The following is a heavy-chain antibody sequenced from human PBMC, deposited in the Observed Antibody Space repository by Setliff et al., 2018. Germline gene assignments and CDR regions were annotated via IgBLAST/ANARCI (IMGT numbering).Heavy chain of an antibody. CDR3: ARDRLLVGGYYLDL. D-gene: IGHD1-26*01. CDR2: INHSGST. J-gene: IGHJ5*02. V-gene: IGHV4-34*01. Sequence: PSETLSLTCGGYGGSISDYYWSWIRQPPGKGLEWIGEINHSGSTNYNPSLKSRVTISLDTSTNQVSLKLSSVTAADTAVYYCARDRLLVGGYYLDLWGQGMLVTVSS. CDR1: GGSISDYY.